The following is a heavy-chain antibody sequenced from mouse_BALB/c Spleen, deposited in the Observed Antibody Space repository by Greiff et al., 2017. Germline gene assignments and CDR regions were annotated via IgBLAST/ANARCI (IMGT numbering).Heavy chain of an antibody. CDR3: ARRDPLEGFAY. CDR2: ISSGGSYT. V-gene: IGHV5-6*02. D-gene: IGHD2-10*02. Sequence: EVKVVESGGDLVKPGGSLKLSCAASGFTFSSYGMSWVRQTPDKRLEWVATISSGGSYTYYPDSVKGRFTISRDNAKNTLYLQMSSLKSEDTAMYYCARRDPLEGFAYWGQGTLVTVSA. J-gene: IGHJ3*01. CDR1: GFTFSSYG.